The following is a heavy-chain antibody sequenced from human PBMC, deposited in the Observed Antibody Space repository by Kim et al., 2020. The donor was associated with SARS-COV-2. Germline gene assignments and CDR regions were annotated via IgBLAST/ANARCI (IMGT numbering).Heavy chain of an antibody. D-gene: IGHD3-22*01. CDR3: ARVIVVAALGMDV. CDR1: GGSISSGDYY. V-gene: IGHV4-30-4*01. J-gene: IGHJ6*02. CDR2: IYYSGST. Sequence: SETLSLTCTVSGGSISSGDYYWSWIRQPPGKGLEWIGYIYYSGSTYYNPSLKSRVTISVDTSKNQFSLKLSSVTAADTAVYYCARVIVVAALGMDVWGQGTTVTVSS.